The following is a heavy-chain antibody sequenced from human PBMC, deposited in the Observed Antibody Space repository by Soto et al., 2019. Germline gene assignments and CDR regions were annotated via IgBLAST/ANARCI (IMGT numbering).Heavy chain of an antibody. CDR3: ARDVYCSSTSCPGAFDI. CDR1: GYTFTSYG. Sequence: GASVKVSCKASGYTFTSYGISWVRQAPGQGLEWMGWISAYNGNTNYAQKLQGRVTMTTDTSTSTAYMELRSLRSDDTAVYYCARDVYCSSTSCPGAFDIWGQGTMVTASS. J-gene: IGHJ3*02. CDR2: ISAYNGNT. D-gene: IGHD2-2*01. V-gene: IGHV1-18*01.